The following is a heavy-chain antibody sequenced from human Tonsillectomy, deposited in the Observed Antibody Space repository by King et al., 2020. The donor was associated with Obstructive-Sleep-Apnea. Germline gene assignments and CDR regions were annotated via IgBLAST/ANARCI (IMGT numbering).Heavy chain of an antibody. D-gene: IGHD2-15*01. CDR2: IYPGDSDT. V-gene: IGHV5-51*01. CDR1: GYRFSSYW. Sequence: QLVQSGAEVKKPGESLKISCKGSGYRFSSYWIAWVRQRPGKGLEWMGIIYPGDSDTRYSPSFQGQVTLSADESSSTVYLQWSSLKASDSGMYYCAREGCSGGSCYGWFDPWGQGTLVTVSS. J-gene: IGHJ5*02. CDR3: AREGCSGGSCYGWFDP.